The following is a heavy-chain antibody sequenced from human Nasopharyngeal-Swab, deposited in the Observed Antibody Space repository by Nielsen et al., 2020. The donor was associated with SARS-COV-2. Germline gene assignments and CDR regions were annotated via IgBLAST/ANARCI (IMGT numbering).Heavy chain of an antibody. CDR2: IRSKANSYAT. CDR1: GFTFSGSA. Sequence: GESLKISCAASGFTFSGSAMHWVRQASGKGLEWVGRIRSKANSYATAYAASVKGRFTISRDDSKNTAYLQMNSLKTEDTAVYYCTSSTAAAGSRYYYYYMDVWGKGTTVTVPS. J-gene: IGHJ6*03. D-gene: IGHD6-13*01. V-gene: IGHV3-73*01. CDR3: TSSTAAAGSRYYYYYMDV.